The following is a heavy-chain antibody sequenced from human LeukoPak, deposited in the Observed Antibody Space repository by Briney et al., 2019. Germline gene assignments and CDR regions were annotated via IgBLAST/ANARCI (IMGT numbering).Heavy chain of an antibody. Sequence: GGSLRLSCAASGFTFSSYAMHWVRQAPGKGLEWVAVISYDGSNKYYADSVKGRFTISRDNSKNTLYLQMNSLRAEDTALYYCAKDWAAGTSVFDYWGQGTLVTVSS. CDR1: GFTFSSYA. V-gene: IGHV3-30-3*01. J-gene: IGHJ4*02. CDR2: ISYDGSNK. D-gene: IGHD6-13*01. CDR3: AKDWAAGTSVFDY.